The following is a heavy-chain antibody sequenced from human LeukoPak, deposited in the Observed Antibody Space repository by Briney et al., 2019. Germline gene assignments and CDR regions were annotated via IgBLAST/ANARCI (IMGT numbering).Heavy chain of an antibody. CDR3: AKSNGVDRNGYNSDYFDY. D-gene: IGHD5-24*01. CDR2: ISGSGGTT. Sequence: GGSLRLSCAASGFTFSSYAMSWVRQAPGKGLEWVSAISGSGGTTYYADSVKGRFTISRDNSKNMLYLQMNSLRAEDTAVYYCAKSNGVDRNGYNSDYFDYWGQGTLVTVSS. CDR1: GFTFSSYA. J-gene: IGHJ4*02. V-gene: IGHV3-23*01.